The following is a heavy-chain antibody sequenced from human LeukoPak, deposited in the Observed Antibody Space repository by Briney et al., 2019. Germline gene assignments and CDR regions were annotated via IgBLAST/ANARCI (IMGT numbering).Heavy chain of an antibody. CDR2: ISSSSSYI. D-gene: IGHD5-24*01. CDR3: ARDSALQFFEGHDAFDI. J-gene: IGHJ3*02. CDR1: GFTFSSYS. Sequence: PGGSLRLSCAASGFTFSSYSMNWVRQAPGKGLEWVSSISSSSSYIYYADSVKGRFTISRDNAKNSLYLQMNSLRAEDTAVYYCARDSALQFFEGHDAFDIWGQGTMVTVSS. V-gene: IGHV3-21*01.